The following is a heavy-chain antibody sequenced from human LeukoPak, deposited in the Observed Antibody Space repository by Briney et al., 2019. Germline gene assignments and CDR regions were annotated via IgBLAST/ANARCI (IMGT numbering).Heavy chain of an antibody. V-gene: IGHV3-20*01. J-gene: IGHJ4*02. CDR1: GFTFDDYG. CDR3: ARRITGTTLYYFDY. Sequence: GGSLRLSCAASGFTFDDYGMSWVRQAPGKGLEWVSGINWNGGSTGYADSVKGRFTISRDNAKNPLYLQMNSLRAEDTALYHCARRITGTTLYYFDYWGQGTLVTVSS. D-gene: IGHD1-7*01. CDR2: INWNGGST.